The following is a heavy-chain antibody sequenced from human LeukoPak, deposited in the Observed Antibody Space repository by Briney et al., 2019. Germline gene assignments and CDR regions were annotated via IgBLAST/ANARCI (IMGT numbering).Heavy chain of an antibody. Sequence: SQTLSLTCAVSGGSISSGGYSWSWIRQPPGKGLEWIGYIYHSGSTYYNPSLKSRVTISVDRSKNQFSLKLSSVTAADTAVYYCAREKKESLRLKYYFDYWGQGTLVTVSS. CDR2: IYHSGST. D-gene: IGHD5/OR15-5a*01. CDR1: GGSISSGGYS. J-gene: IGHJ4*02. V-gene: IGHV4-30-2*01. CDR3: AREKKESLRLKYYFDY.